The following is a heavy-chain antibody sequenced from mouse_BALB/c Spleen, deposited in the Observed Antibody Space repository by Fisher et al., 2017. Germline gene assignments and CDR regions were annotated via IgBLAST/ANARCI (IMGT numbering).Heavy chain of an antibody. Sequence: RFTISRDNAKNNLYLQMSSLKSEDTAMYYCAREDYGSLPYFDVWGAGTTVTVSS. CDR3: AREDYGSLPYFDV. D-gene: IGHD1-1*01. V-gene: IGHV5-6-3*01. J-gene: IGHJ1*01.